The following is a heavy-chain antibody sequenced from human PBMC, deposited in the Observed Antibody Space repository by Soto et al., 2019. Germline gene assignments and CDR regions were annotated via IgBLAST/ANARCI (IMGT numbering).Heavy chain of an antibody. D-gene: IGHD3-22*01. Sequence: QVQLVQSGAEVKKPGASVKVSCKASGYTFTSYYMHWVRQAPGQGLEWMGIINPSGGSTSYAQKFQGRVTMTRDTSTSTVYMELSSLRSEDTAVYYCARDRSESYDSIYYYYYGMDVWGQGTTVTVSS. CDR2: INPSGGST. J-gene: IGHJ6*02. CDR3: ARDRSESYDSIYYYYYGMDV. CDR1: GYTFTSYY. V-gene: IGHV1-46*01.